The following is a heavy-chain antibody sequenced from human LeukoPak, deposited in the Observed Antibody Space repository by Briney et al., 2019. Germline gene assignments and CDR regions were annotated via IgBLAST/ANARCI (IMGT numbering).Heavy chain of an antibody. CDR3: ARGATVDSRYYFDY. CDR2: IKEDGSEK. D-gene: IGHD4-23*01. V-gene: IGHV3-7*01. Sequence: PGGSLRLSCAASGFTFSSYAMSWVRQAPGKGLEWVANIKEDGSEKYYVDSVKGRFTISRDNAKNSLYLQMNSLRAEDTAVYYCARGATVDSRYYFDYWGQGTLVTVSS. J-gene: IGHJ4*02. CDR1: GFTFSSYA.